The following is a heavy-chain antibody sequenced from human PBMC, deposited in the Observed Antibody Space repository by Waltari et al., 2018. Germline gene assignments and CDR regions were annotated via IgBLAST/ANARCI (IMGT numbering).Heavy chain of an antibody. CDR2: INPNSGGT. CDR3: ARAGVWFGESSDAFDI. CDR1: GYTFTGYY. V-gene: IGHV1-2*02. Sequence: QVQLVQSGAEVKKPGASVKVSCKASGYTFTGYYMPWVRPAPGQGLEWMGWINPNSGGTNYAQKFQGRVTMTRDTSISTAYMELSRLRSDDTAVYYCARAGVWFGESSDAFDIWGQGTMVTVSS. D-gene: IGHD3-10*01. J-gene: IGHJ3*02.